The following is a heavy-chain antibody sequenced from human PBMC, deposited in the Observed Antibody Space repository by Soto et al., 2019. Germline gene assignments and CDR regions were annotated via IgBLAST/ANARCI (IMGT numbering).Heavy chain of an antibody. V-gene: IGHV1-24*01. J-gene: IGHJ4*02. CDR2: FDPEDGET. CDR3: ATVAFSGYYDRSGYYHQY. D-gene: IGHD3-22*01. Sequence: ASVKVSCKVSGYTLTELSMHWVRQAPGKGLEWMGGFDPEDGETIYAQKFQGRVTMTEDTSTDTAYMELSSLRSEDTAVYYCATVAFSGYYDRSGYYHQYLGQGTLVNVSS. CDR1: GYTLTELS.